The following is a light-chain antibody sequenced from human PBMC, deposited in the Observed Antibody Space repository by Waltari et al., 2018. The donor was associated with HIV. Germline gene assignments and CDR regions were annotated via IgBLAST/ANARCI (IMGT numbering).Light chain of an antibody. CDR3: QQYYSTPPT. V-gene: IGKV4-1*01. Sequence: IVMTHSPDPLPVSLCERATINCKSSQSLLFSSNKKNYLAWYQKKPGQSPKLLIYWASMRHSGVPDRFSGSVSGTEFTLTITGLQPEDVAVYFCQQYYSTPPTFGQGTKVEIK. CDR1: QSLLFSSNKKNY. CDR2: WAS. J-gene: IGKJ1*01.